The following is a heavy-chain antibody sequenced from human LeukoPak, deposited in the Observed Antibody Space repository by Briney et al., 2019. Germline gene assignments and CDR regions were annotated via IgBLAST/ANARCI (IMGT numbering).Heavy chain of an antibody. V-gene: IGHV3-23*01. D-gene: IGHD3-10*01. CDR2: ISGSGGST. CDR1: GFTFSSHA. Sequence: PGGSLRLSCAASGFTFSSHAMNWVRQAPGKGLEWVSGISGSGGSTYYADSVKGRFTISRDNSNNTMYLQMNSLRAEDTAVYYCAKEWQQSYWGQGTLVTVSS. CDR3: AKEWQQSY. J-gene: IGHJ4*02.